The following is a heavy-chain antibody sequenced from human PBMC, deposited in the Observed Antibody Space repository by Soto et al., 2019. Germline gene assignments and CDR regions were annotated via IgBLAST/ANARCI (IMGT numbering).Heavy chain of an antibody. Sequence: SETLSLTCTVSGDSISNYYWSWIRQPPGKGLEWIGYFSYRGSTNYNPSLKSRVTISVDTSKNQFSLNVSSVTAADTAVYYCARVVIGYDLPLGFDYWGQGTLVTVSS. CDR2: FSYRGST. CDR3: ARVVIGYDLPLGFDY. V-gene: IGHV4-59*01. D-gene: IGHD5-12*01. J-gene: IGHJ4*02. CDR1: GDSISNYY.